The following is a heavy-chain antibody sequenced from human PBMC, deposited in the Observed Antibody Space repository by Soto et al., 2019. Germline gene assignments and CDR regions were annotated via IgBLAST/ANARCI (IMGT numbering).Heavy chain of an antibody. CDR2: ISYDGSNK. CDR3: ARSILRVATITSWFDP. D-gene: IGHD5-12*01. V-gene: IGHV3-30-3*01. Sequence: GGSLRLSCAASGFTFSSYAMHCVRQAPGRGLEWVAVISYDGSNKYYADSVKGRFTISRDNSKNTLYLQMNSLRAEDTAVYYCARSILRVATITSWFDPWGQGTLVTVSS. J-gene: IGHJ5*02. CDR1: GFTFSSYA.